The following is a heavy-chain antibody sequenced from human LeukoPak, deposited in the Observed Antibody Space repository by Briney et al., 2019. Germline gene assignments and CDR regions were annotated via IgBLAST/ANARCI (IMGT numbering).Heavy chain of an antibody. D-gene: IGHD2-8*01. CDR3: ARGKEHCTTSTCFQSYDQ. V-gene: IGHV1-69*05. CDR2: IIPTFGTA. CDR1: GYTFTSYD. J-gene: IGHJ4*02. Sequence: SVKVSCKASGYTFTSYDINWVRQAPGQGLEWMGGIIPTFGTANYAQKFQGRVTITTDESTSTAYMELGSLRSEDTAIYYCARGKEHCTTSTCFQSYDQWGQGALVIVSS.